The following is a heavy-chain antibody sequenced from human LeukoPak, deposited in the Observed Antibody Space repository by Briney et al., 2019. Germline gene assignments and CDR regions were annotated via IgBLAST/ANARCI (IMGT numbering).Heavy chain of an antibody. V-gene: IGHV5-51*01. CDR1: GYSFTSYW. CDR3: ARVAMVRGAWDWFDP. Sequence: GESLKISCKGSGYSFTSYWIGWVRQMPGKGLEWMGIIYPGDSGTTYSPSFQGQVTISADKSISTAYLQWSSLKASDTAMYYCARVAMVRGAWDWFDPWGQGTLVTVSS. CDR2: IYPGDSGT. J-gene: IGHJ5*02. D-gene: IGHD3-10*01.